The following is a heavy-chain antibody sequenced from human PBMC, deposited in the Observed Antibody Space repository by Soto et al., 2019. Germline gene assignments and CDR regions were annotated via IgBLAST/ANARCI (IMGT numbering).Heavy chain of an antibody. Sequence: SETLSLTCTVSGGSISSYYWSWIRQPPGKGLEWIGYIYYSGSTNYNPSLKSRVTISVDTSKNQFSLKLSSVTAADTAVYYCARAPGRGLGSDYWGQGTLVTVSS. D-gene: IGHD4-17*01. CDR2: IYYSGST. CDR3: ARAPGRGLGSDY. CDR1: GGSISSYY. J-gene: IGHJ4*02. V-gene: IGHV4-59*01.